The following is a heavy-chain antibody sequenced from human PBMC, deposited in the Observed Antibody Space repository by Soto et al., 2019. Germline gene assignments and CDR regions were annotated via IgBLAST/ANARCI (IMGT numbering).Heavy chain of an antibody. J-gene: IGHJ4*02. D-gene: IGHD4-17*01. V-gene: IGHV1-18*01. CDR1: GYTFTSYG. CDR2: INGYTANT. Sequence: ASVKVSCKASGYTFTSYGLSWVRQAPGQGLEWMGWINGYTANTNYAQKFQERVTMTTDTSTNTAYLDLWSLISDDTAVYYCAADVGGYIYGFARHWGPGTLVTVSS. CDR3: AADVGGYIYGFARH.